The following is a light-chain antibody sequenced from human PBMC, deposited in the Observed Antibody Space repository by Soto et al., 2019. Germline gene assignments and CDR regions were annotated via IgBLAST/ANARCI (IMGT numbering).Light chain of an antibody. J-gene: IGKJ4*01. V-gene: IGKV1-9*01. CDR3: QQLDRYPFT. Sequence: DIQMTQSPSSMSASVGDRVTITCRASQGINNFLAWYQQKPGKVPRLLIYSASTLQGGVPSRFSGSGSGTEFTLTISSLQPEDLASYYCQQLDRYPFTFGGGTKVEIK. CDR1: QGINNF. CDR2: SAS.